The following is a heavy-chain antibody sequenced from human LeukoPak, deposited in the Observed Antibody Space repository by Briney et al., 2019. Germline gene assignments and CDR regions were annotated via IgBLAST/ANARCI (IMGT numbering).Heavy chain of an antibody. V-gene: IGHV1-2*02. CDR1: GYTFTCYY. Sequence: ASVKVSCKASGYTFTCYYMHWVRQAPGQGREGRGWINPNSGGTNYAQKFQGRVTMTRDTSISTAYMELSRLRSDDTAVYYCAQHSSGYGMDVWGQGTTVTVSS. CDR2: INPNSGGT. CDR3: AQHSSGYGMDV. D-gene: IGHD6-25*01. J-gene: IGHJ6*02.